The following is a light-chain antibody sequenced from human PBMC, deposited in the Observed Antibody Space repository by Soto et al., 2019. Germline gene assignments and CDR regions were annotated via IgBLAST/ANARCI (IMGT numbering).Light chain of an antibody. Sequence: EIVMTQSPATLSVPPGERATLSCRASQSVNSALAWYQQKPGQVPRLLIYGASTRATGIPARFSGSGSGTEFTLTISSLQSEDFAVYYCQQYNNWPPTFGQGTKVDIK. J-gene: IGKJ1*01. CDR2: GAS. CDR1: QSVNSA. V-gene: IGKV3-15*01. CDR3: QQYNNWPPT.